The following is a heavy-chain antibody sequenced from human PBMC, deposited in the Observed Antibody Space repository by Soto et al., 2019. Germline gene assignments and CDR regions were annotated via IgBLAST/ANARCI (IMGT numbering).Heavy chain of an antibody. CDR1: GFTFSSYG. CDR3: AKEFLGYCSSTSCHLGYFDY. Sequence: GGFLRVSYGASGFTFSSYGMHWVRKAPGKGLEWVAVISYDGSNKYYADSVKGRFTISRDNSKNTLYLQMNSLRAEDTAVYYCAKEFLGYCSSTSCHLGYFDYWGQGTLVTVSS. D-gene: IGHD2-2*01. J-gene: IGHJ4*02. CDR2: ISYDGSNK. V-gene: IGHV3-30*18.